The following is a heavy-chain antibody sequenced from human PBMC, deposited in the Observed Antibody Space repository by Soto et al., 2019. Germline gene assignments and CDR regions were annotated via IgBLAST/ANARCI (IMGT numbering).Heavy chain of an antibody. CDR3: ARCLGVGHCTNDLWQLFHH. D-gene: IGHD2-8*01. CDR2: IGGSGGDT. J-gene: IGHJ1*01. Sequence: EVQLLESGGDLVQPGGSLRLSCAASGFTFGNYAMSWVRQAPGKGLEWVSNIGGSGGDTYYAGSVKDRFTISRDNSENTLYLQMNSLRAEDTAVYYCARCLGVGHCTNDLWQLFHHWGQGILGTVSS. CDR1: GFTFGNYA. V-gene: IGHV3-23*01.